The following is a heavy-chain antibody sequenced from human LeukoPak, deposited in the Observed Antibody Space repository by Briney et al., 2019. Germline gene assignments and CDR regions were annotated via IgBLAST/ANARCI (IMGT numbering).Heavy chain of an antibody. D-gene: IGHD1-26*01. CDR2: IKQDGRES. CDR1: GFTFSIYW. Sequence: GRSLRLSCAASGFTFSIYWMSWVRQAPGKGLEWVANIKQDGRESYYVDSVKGRLTISRDNAENSLYLQMNSLRAEDTAVYYCAREKVGATTFDYWGQGTLVTVSS. J-gene: IGHJ4*02. V-gene: IGHV3-7*05. CDR3: AREKVGATTFDY.